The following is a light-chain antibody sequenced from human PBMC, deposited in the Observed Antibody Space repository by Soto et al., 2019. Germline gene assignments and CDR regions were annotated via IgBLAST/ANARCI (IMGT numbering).Light chain of an antibody. V-gene: IGKV3-20*01. CDR2: GAS. J-gene: IGKJ2*01. CDR3: QQYGSSPYT. Sequence: EIVVTQSPGTLSLSPVERATLSCMASQSVSHNHLAWYQQKPGQAPRLLIYGASGRAAAFPDRFSGSGSGTDFTLTISRLEPEDFAVYFCQQYGSSPYTFGQGTKLEIK. CDR1: QSVSHNH.